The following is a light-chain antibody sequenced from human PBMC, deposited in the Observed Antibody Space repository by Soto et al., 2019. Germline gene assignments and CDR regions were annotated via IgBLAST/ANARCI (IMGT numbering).Light chain of an antibody. CDR2: EVS. CDR1: SSDVGGYNY. CDR3: SSYTSTSTVV. Sequence: QSALTQPASVSGSPGQSITISCTGTSSDVGGYNYVSWYQQHPGKAPKVMIYEVSNRPSGVSNRFSGSKSGNTASLTISGLQAADEADYYCSSYTSTSTVVFGGGTKVTVL. V-gene: IGLV2-14*01. J-gene: IGLJ2*01.